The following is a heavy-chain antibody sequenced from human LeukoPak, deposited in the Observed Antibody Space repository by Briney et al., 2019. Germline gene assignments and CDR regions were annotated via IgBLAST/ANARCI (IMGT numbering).Heavy chain of an antibody. CDR3: AKAPEPYLLGAFDI. CDR1: GFTFSSYA. J-gene: IGHJ3*02. D-gene: IGHD7-27*01. Sequence: SGGSLRLSCAASGFTFSSYAMSWVRQAPGKGLEWVSAISGSGGSTYYADSVKGRFTISRDSSKNTLYLQMNSLRAEDTAVYYCAKAPEPYLLGAFDIWGQGTMVTVSS. CDR2: ISGSGGST. V-gene: IGHV3-23*01.